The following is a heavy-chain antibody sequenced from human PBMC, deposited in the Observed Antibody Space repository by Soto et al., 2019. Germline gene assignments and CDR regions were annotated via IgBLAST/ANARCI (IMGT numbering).Heavy chain of an antibody. D-gene: IGHD3-22*01. CDR2: IYPGDSDT. J-gene: IGHJ6*02. V-gene: IGHV5-51*01. Sequence: GEALKISCKGSGYSFTSYWIGWVLQIPWKGLEWMGIIYPGDSDTRYSPSFQGQVTISADKSISTAYLQWSSLKASDTAMYYCARQPSNYYDSSGEDYYGMDVWGQGTTVTVS. CDR1: GYSFTSYW. CDR3: ARQPSNYYDSSGEDYYGMDV.